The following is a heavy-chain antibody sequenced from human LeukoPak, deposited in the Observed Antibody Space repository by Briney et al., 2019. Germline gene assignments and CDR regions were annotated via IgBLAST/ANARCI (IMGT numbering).Heavy chain of an antibody. Sequence: GGSLRLSCAASGFTFSSYEMNWVRQAPGKGLEWISYISSGGSTIYYADSVRGRFTISRDNAKNSLYLQMNSLRAEDTAVYYCARAVGYSGFSDYWGQGTLVTVSS. D-gene: IGHD5-12*01. V-gene: IGHV3-48*03. J-gene: IGHJ4*02. CDR2: ISSGGSTI. CDR3: ARAVGYSGFSDY. CDR1: GFTFSSYE.